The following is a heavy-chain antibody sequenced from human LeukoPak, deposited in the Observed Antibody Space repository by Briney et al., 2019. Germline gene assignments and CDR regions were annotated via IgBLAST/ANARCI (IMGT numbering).Heavy chain of an antibody. CDR2: IYTSGST. D-gene: IGHD1-26*01. V-gene: IGHV4-4*07. J-gene: IGHJ4*01. CDR1: GGSISTYY. CDR3: ARGEGERYYVNFFDY. Sequence: PSETLSLTCTVSGGSISTYYCSWIRQPAGKGLEWIGRIYTSGSTNYHPSLKSRVTISVDTSKNQFSLKVNSVTSADTAVYYCARGEGERYYVNFFDYWGHGNFVTVSS.